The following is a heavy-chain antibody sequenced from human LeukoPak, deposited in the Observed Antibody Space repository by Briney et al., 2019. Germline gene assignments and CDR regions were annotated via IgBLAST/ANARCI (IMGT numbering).Heavy chain of an antibody. J-gene: IGHJ4*02. CDR2: IDYSGST. CDR3: ARDLSRSGYTYGYDY. V-gene: IGHV4-59*01. Sequence: SETLSLTCTVSGGSISSYYWSWIRQPLGKGLEWIGYIDYSGSTNYNPSLKSRVTISVDTSKNQFSLRLSSLTAADTAVYYCARDLSRSGYTYGYDYWGQGTLVTVSS. D-gene: IGHD5-18*01. CDR1: GGSISSYY.